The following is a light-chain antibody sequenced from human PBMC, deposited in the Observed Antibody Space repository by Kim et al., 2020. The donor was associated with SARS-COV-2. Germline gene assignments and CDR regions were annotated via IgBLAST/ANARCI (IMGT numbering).Light chain of an antibody. V-gene: IGLV1-44*01. CDR1: NSNLGSNT. J-gene: IGLJ3*02. Sequence: GQRVTIACSGSNSNLGSNTVNWYQQPPGTAPKLLVYGDDHRPSGGPDRFSGSKSGTSASLAISGLQSDDEANYHCAAWDDTLNAWVFGGGTQLTVL. CDR2: GDD. CDR3: AAWDDTLNAWV.